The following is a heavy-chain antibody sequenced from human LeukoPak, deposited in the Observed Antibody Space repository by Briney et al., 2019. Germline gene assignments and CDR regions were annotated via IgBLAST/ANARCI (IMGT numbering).Heavy chain of an antibody. Sequence: GGSLRLSCVASGFTFSNFWMHWVRQAPGKGLVWVALIYGDGSFTRYAVSVKGRFTISRDNAKNTVYLQMNSLRAEDTAVYYCAKGYYDSSGYSLYFDYWGQGTLVTVSS. CDR2: IYGDGSFT. D-gene: IGHD3-22*01. CDR1: GFTFSNFW. V-gene: IGHV3-74*01. J-gene: IGHJ4*02. CDR3: AKGYYDSSGYSLYFDY.